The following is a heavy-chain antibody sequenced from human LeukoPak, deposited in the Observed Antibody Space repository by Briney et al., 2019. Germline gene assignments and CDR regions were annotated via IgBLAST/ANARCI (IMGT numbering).Heavy chain of an antibody. CDR2: ISWNSGSI. J-gene: IGHJ3*02. V-gene: IGHV3-9*01. CDR3: EKGLVTAAIHAFDI. D-gene: IGHD1-14*01. CDR1: GFTYDDYA. Sequence: GGSLRLSCAPSGFTYDDYAMHWVRQAPGRGREWVSGISWNSGSIVYADSVKGRFTICRDNAKNSLYLQMNSLGDEETALYYCEKGLVTAAIHAFDIWGQGTMVTVSS.